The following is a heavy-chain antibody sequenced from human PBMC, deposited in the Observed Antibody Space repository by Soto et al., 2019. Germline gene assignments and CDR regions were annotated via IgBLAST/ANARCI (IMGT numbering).Heavy chain of an antibody. D-gene: IGHD3-3*01. J-gene: IGHJ4*02. CDR3: ARYHWSGYYLDY. CDR2: IYYSGST. V-gene: IGHV4-61*01. CDR1: GGSVSSGSYY. Sequence: NPSETLSLTCTVSGGSVSSGSYYWSWIRQPPGKGLEWIGYIYYSGSTNYNPSLKSRVTISVDTSKNQFSLKLSSVTAADTAVYYCARYHWSGYYLDYWGQGTLVTVSS.